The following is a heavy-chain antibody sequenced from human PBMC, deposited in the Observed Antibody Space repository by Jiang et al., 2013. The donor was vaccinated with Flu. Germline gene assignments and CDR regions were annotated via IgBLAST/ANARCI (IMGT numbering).Heavy chain of an antibody. D-gene: IGHD2-15*01. CDR2: IYPDDSDT. Sequence: IGWVRQMPGKGLEWMGNIYPDDSDTKYSPSFEGQVTISVDKSINTAFLEWYSLKASDTAMYYCARHDSYCTAGNCYREGYFDFWGPGSPGHRLL. J-gene: IGHJ4*02. V-gene: IGHV5-51*01. CDR3: ARHDSYCTAGNCYREGYFDF.